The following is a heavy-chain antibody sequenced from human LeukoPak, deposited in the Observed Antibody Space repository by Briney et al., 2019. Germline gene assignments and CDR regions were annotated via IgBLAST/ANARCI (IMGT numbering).Heavy chain of an antibody. V-gene: IGHV3-30*03. CDR3: ARQGSGSYSSPLDY. CDR2: ISYDGSNK. CDR1: GFTFSSYG. Sequence: GGSLRLSCAASGFTFSSYGMHWVRQAPGKGLEWVAVISYDGSNKYYADSVKGRFTISRDNSKNTLYLQMNSLRAEDTAVYYCARQGSGSYSSPLDYWGQGTLVTVSS. D-gene: IGHD3-10*01. J-gene: IGHJ4*02.